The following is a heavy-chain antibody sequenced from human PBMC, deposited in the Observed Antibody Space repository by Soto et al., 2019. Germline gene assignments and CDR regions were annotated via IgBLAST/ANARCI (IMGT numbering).Heavy chain of an antibody. CDR2: IIPIFGTA. CDR1: GSTFSSYA. J-gene: IGHJ4*02. CDR3: ASYVDTAMVTDY. Sequence: SVKVSCKASGSTFSSYAISWVRQAPGQGLEWMGGIIPIFGTANYAQKFQGRVTITADESTSTAYMELSSLRSEDTAVYYCASYVDTAMVTDYWGQGTLVTVSS. V-gene: IGHV1-69*13. D-gene: IGHD5-18*01.